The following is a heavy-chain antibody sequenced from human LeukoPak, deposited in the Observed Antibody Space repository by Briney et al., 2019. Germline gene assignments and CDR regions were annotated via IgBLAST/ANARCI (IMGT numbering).Heavy chain of an antibody. J-gene: IGHJ4*02. CDR1: GFTFSSYW. V-gene: IGHV3-74*01. CDR2: INDDGRST. D-gene: IGHD3-16*01. Sequence: GGSLRLSCAASGFTFSSYWMHWVRQAPGKGLVGVSRINDDGRSTSYADSMKGRFTISRDNAKSTLYLQMNSLRAEDTAVYYCARVRWGGLYYFDYWGQGTLATVSS. CDR3: ARVRWGGLYYFDY.